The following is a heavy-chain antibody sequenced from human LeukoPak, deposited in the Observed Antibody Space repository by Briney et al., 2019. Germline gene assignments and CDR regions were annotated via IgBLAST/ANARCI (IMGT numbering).Heavy chain of an antibody. CDR2: ISGSGGST. J-gene: IGHJ4*02. Sequence: GGSLRLSCAASGFAFSSYAMRWVRQAPGKGLEWVSAISGSGGSTYYADSVKGRFTISRDNPKNTLYLQMNSLRAEDTAVYYCAKGPRSIDYWGQGTLVTVSS. V-gene: IGHV3-23*01. CDR3: AKGPRSIDY. CDR1: GFAFSSYA.